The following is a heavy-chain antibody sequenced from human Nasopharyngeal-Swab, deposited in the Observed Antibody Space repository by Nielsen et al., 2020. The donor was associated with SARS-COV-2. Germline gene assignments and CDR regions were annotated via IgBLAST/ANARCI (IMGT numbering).Heavy chain of an antibody. D-gene: IGHD3-16*01. CDR2: IHNTEII. J-gene: IGHJ6*03. CDR3: ARAFGAVRYYNYFYMDV. Sequence: SETLSLTCTVSGGSMTTYYWNWDRQPPGKGLECIGYIHNTEIISHHPSLKSRVTISVDTSKKQFSLKLRSVTAADTAVYYCARAFGAVRYYNYFYMDVWGKGTTVTVSS. V-gene: IGHV4-59*01. CDR1: GGSMTTYY.